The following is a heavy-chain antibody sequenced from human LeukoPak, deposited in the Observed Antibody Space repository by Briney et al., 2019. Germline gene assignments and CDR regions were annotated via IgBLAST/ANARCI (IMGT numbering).Heavy chain of an antibody. CDR1: GYTFTSYY. J-gene: IGHJ5*02. D-gene: IGHD6-19*01. V-gene: IGHV1-46*01. CDR3: ARDRIAVVSDPSWFDP. Sequence: ASVKVSCKASGYTFTSYYMHWVRQAPGQGLEWMGIINPSGGSTSYAQKFQGRVTMTRDTSTSTVYMELSSLRSEDTAVYYCARDRIAVVSDPSWFDPWGQGTLVTVSS. CDR2: INPSGGST.